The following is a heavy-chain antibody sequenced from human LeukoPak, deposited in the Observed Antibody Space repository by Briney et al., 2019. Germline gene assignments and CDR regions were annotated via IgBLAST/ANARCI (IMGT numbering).Heavy chain of an antibody. Sequence: KPGGSLRLSCAASGFTFSDYYMSWIRQAPGKGLEWVSYIGNSGSTIYYTDSVKGRFTISRDNSKNTLYLQMNSLRAEDTAVYYCAKLGSLGGAFDIWGQGTMVTVSS. J-gene: IGHJ3*02. CDR1: GFTFSDYY. D-gene: IGHD3-16*01. CDR3: AKLGSLGGAFDI. V-gene: IGHV3-11*01. CDR2: IGNSGSTI.